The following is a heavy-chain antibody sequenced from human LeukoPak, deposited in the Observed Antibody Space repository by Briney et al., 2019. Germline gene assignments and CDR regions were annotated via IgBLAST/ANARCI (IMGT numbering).Heavy chain of an antibody. Sequence: GGSLRLSCAASGFTFSSYAMSWVRQAPGKGLEWVSALTSSGGSTYYADSVEGRFTISRDNSKNTLYLQVDSLRAEDTAVYYCARASLSLVRGVIIPSFYYFDYWGQGTLVTVSS. CDR2: LTSSGGST. D-gene: IGHD3-10*01. J-gene: IGHJ4*02. CDR1: GFTFSSYA. V-gene: IGHV3-23*01. CDR3: ARASLSLVRGVIIPSFYYFDY.